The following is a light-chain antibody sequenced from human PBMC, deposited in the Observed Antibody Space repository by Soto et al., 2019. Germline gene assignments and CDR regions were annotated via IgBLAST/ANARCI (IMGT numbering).Light chain of an antibody. CDR3: QQYHSLIT. V-gene: IGKV1-33*01. CDR2: DAS. CDR1: QDISNY. J-gene: IGKJ5*01. Sequence: TQMTQSPSSLSASVGDRVTITCQASQDISNYLNWYQQKPGKAPKLLISDASRLETGVPSRFSGRGSGTEFTFTISSLQPEDIATYYCQQYHSLITFGRGTRLEIK.